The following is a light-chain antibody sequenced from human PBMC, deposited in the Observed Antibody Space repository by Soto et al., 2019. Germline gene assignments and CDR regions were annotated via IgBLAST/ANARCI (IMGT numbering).Light chain of an antibody. CDR1: QTISSW. CDR2: ETS. CDR3: DYCWT. Sequence: DIQLTQSPSTLSASVGDRVTITCRASQTISSWLAWYQQKPGKAPNLLIYETSNLESGVPSRFSGSGSGTEFTLTISSLQPDDFATDYNDYCWTFGQGTKVDIK. J-gene: IGKJ1*01. V-gene: IGKV1-5*03.